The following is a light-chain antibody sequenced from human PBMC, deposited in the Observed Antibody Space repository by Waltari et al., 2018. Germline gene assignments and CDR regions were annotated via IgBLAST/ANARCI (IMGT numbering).Light chain of an antibody. CDR3: CSYAGSYTLV. CDR2: DVS. CDR1: SSAVGGYNY. V-gene: IGLV2-11*01. J-gene: IGLJ2*01. Sequence: QSALTQPRSVSGSPGQSVTISCTGTSSAVGGYNYVSWSQQHPGKAPKLMIYDVSKRPSGVPDRFSGSKSGNTASLTISGLQAEDEADYYCCSYAGSYTLVFGGGTKLTVL.